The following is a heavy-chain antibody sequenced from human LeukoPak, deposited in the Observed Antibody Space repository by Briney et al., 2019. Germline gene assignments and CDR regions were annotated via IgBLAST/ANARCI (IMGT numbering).Heavy chain of an antibody. CDR3: ARDGVGASHDY. CDR1: GFSFSTYD. Sequence: GGSLRLSCAASGFSFSTYDMSWARQAPGKGLEWVSRISRDGTTTTYADSVKGRFTISRDNAKNTLYLEMNSLRAEDTAVYFCARDGVGASHDYWGQGTLVTVSS. V-gene: IGHV3-74*01. D-gene: IGHD1-26*01. J-gene: IGHJ4*02. CDR2: ISRDGTTT.